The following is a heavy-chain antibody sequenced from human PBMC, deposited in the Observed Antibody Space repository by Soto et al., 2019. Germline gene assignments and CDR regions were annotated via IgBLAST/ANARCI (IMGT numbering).Heavy chain of an antibody. CDR3: ALGGKRLDYYYGMDV. V-gene: IGHV3-49*03. D-gene: IGHD3-16*01. CDR1: GFTFGDYA. CDR2: IRSKAYGGTT. J-gene: IGHJ6*02. Sequence: SLRLSCTASGFTFGDYAMSWFRQAPGKGLEWVGFIRSKAYGGTTEYAASVKGRFTISRDDSKSIAYLQMNSLKTEDTAVYYCALGGKRLDYYYGMDVWGQGTTVTVSS.